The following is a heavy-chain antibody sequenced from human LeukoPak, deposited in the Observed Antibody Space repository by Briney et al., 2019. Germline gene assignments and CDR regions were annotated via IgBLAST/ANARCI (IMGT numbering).Heavy chain of an antibody. D-gene: IGHD4-17*01. J-gene: IGHJ4*02. Sequence: GESLRLSCAASGFTFSSYGMHWVRQAPGKGLEWVAFIRYDGSNKYYADSVKGRFTISRDNSKNTLYLQMNSLRAEDTAVYYCAKDSYGDYEGYYFDYWGQGTLVTVSS. CDR1: GFTFSSYG. CDR2: IRYDGSNK. CDR3: AKDSYGDYEGYYFDY. V-gene: IGHV3-30*02.